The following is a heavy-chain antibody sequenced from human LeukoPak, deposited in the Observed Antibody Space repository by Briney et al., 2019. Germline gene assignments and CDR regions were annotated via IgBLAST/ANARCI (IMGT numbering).Heavy chain of an antibody. V-gene: IGHV1-69*04. J-gene: IGHJ6*03. D-gene: IGHD3-3*01. CDR2: IIPILGIA. Sequence: ASVKVSCKASGGTFSSYAISWVRQAPGQGLEWMGRIIPILGIANYAQKFQGRVTITTDESTSTAYMELSSLRSEDTAVYYCASFYGSRRWSEHYMDVWGKGTTVTVSS. CDR3: ASFYGSRRWSEHYMDV. CDR1: GGTFSSYA.